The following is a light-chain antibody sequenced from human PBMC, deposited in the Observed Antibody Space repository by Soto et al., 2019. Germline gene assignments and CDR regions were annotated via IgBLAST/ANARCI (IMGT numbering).Light chain of an antibody. CDR2: LNSDGSH. V-gene: IGLV4-69*01. Sequence: QPVLTQSPSASASLGASVKLTCTLSSGHNTYAIAWHQQQPEKGPRYLMKLNSDGSHSKGDGIPDRFSGSSSGAERYLTISSLQSEDEADYYCQTWGTSSWVFGGGTKLTVL. CDR3: QTWGTSSWV. CDR1: SGHNTYA. J-gene: IGLJ3*02.